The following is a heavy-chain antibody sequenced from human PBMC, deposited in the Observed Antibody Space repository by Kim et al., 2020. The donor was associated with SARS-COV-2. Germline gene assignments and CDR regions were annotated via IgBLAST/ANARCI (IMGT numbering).Heavy chain of an antibody. Sequence: SETLSLTCAVYGGSFSGYYWSWIRQPPGKGLEWIGEINHSGSTNYNPSLKSRVTISVDTSKNQFSLKLSSVTAADTAVYYCARGGKQFLDVWGQGTTVTVSS. J-gene: IGHJ6*02. V-gene: IGHV4-34*01. D-gene: IGHD6-19*01. CDR1: GGSFSGYY. CDR2: INHSGST. CDR3: ARGGKQFLDV.